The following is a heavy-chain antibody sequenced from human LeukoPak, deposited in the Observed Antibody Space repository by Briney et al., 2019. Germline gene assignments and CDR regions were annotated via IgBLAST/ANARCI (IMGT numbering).Heavy chain of an antibody. V-gene: IGHV4-59*01. CDR3: ARTRDAFDI. J-gene: IGHJ3*02. CDR2: IYYSGST. Sequence: SETLSLTCTVSGGSISSYYWSWIRQPPGKGLEWIGYIYYSGSTNYNPSLKSRVTISVDTSKNQFSLELSSVTAADTAVYYCARTRDAFDIWGQGTMVTVSS. CDR1: GGSISSYY.